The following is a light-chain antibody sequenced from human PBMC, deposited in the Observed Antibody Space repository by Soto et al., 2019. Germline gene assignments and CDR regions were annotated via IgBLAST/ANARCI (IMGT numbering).Light chain of an antibody. J-gene: IGLJ2*01. CDR1: SSNIGSNT. V-gene: IGLV1-44*01. CDR2: SND. Sequence: QSVLTQPPSASGTPGQRVTISCSGSSSNIGSNTVNWYQQLPGTAPKLLIYSNDQRPSGVPDRFSGSQSGTSASLAISGLHSEDEADYCCAAWDDSLNGPVFGGGTKLTVL. CDR3: AAWDDSLNGPV.